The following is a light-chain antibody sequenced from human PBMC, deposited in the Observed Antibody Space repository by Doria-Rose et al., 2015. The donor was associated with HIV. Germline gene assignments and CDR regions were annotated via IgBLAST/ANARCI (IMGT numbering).Light chain of an antibody. CDR2: DGS. V-gene: IGKV3D-20*02. J-gene: IGKJ4*01. CDR3: QQSYSTPLT. Sequence: EIVMTQSPGTLSLSPGERATLSCRASQSFSSTYLAWYQQKPGQAPSLLIYDGSTRATGIPDRFSASGSGTDFTLTINRLEPEDFATYFCQQSYSTPLTFGGGTKVEIK. CDR1: QSFSSTY.